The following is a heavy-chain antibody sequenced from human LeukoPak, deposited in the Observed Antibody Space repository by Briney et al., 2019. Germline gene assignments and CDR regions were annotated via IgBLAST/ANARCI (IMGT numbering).Heavy chain of an antibody. CDR1: GGTFSSYA. Sequence: EASVKVSCKASGGTFSSYAISWVRQAPGQGLEWMGGIIPIFGTANYAQKFQGRVTITTDESTSTAYMELSSLRSEDTAVYYCASSQSGYSSSWYFDYWGQRTLVTVSS. J-gene: IGHJ4*02. CDR3: ASSQSGYSSSWYFDY. CDR2: IIPIFGTA. D-gene: IGHD6-13*01. V-gene: IGHV1-69*05.